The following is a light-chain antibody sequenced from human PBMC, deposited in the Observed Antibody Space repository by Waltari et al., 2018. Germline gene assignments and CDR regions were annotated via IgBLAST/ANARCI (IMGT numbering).Light chain of an antibody. Sequence: VLTQSPGTLSLSPGERATLSCRASQSISKYLVCYKQRPGHAPRLLIYAASTRATGIPDRFSGSGFGTDFTLTISRLEPEDFAMYYCQNHERLPATFGQGTKVEIK. CDR1: QSISKY. V-gene: IGKV3-20*01. J-gene: IGKJ1*01. CDR3: QNHERLPAT. CDR2: AAS.